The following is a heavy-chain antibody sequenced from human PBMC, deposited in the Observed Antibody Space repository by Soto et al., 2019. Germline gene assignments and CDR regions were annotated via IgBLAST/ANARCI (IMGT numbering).Heavy chain of an antibody. D-gene: IGHD2-15*01. V-gene: IGHV1-69*06. Sequence: QVQLVQSGAEVKKPGSSVKVSCKASGGTFSSYAISWVRQAPGQGLEWMGGIIPIFGTANYAQKFQGRVTITADKSTSKDYMELSSLRSEDTAVYYCARDLWGCSGGSCYSGADYWGQGTLVTVSS. J-gene: IGHJ4*02. CDR2: IIPIFGTA. CDR3: ARDLWGCSGGSCYSGADY. CDR1: GGTFSSYA.